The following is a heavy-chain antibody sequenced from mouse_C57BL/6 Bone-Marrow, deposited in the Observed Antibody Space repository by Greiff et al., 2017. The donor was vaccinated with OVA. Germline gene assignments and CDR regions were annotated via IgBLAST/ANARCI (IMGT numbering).Heavy chain of an antibody. J-gene: IGHJ1*03. Sequence: EVKVVESGGDLVKPGGSLKLSCAASGFTFSSYGMSWVRQTPDKRLEWVATISSGGSYTYYPDSVKGRFTISRDNAKNTLYLQMSSLKSEDTAMYYCARHGYGYYWYFDVWGTGTTVTVSS. D-gene: IGHD2-2*01. CDR2: ISSGGSYT. CDR3: ARHGYGYYWYFDV. CDR1: GFTFSSYG. V-gene: IGHV5-6*01.